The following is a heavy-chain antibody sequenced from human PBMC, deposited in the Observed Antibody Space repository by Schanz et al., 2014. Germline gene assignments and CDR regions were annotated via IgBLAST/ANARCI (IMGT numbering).Heavy chain of an antibody. D-gene: IGHD3-9*01. Sequence: LSCVSSGFSFSNYGLHLVRQAPGKGLEWVGVIWNYGSIQTYADSVKGRFIISRDNSKIKMDMQMNSLTDEDNVVHNFDTDLSQGSYFEYSRQASRGDV. CDR3: DTDLSQGSYFEYSRQASRGDV. V-gene: IGHV3-33*03. CDR1: GFSFSNYG. J-gene: IGHJ6*01. CDR2: IWNYGSIQ.